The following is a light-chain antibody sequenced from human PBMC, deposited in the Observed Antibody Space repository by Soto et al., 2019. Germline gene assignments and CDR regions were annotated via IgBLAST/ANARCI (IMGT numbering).Light chain of an antibody. CDR3: SSYTSSRTLV. CDR1: SSDIGAYKY. Sequence: QSVLTQPASVSGSPGQSITISCTGTSSDIGAYKYVSWYQQHPGRAPKLMIYEVIHRPSGVSSRFSGSKSGKTASLSISGLQVDEEADYYCSSYTSSRTLVFGGGTKVTVL. J-gene: IGLJ2*01. CDR2: EVI. V-gene: IGLV2-14*01.